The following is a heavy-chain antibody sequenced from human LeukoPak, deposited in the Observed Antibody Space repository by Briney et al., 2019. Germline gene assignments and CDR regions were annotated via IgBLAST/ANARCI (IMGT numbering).Heavy chain of an antibody. V-gene: IGHV7-4-1*02. CDR3: ARSNNDGDYLGVGFDF. J-gene: IGHJ5*01. CDR1: GYTFNKYA. CDR2: INTNNGNP. D-gene: IGHD4-17*01. Sequence: ASVKVSCKASGYTFNKYALSWVRQAPGQGLEWMGWINTNNGNPTNAQGFTGRFVFSLDTSVRTAYLQISSLQAEDTAIYYCARSNNDGDYLGVGFDFWGQGTLVTVSS.